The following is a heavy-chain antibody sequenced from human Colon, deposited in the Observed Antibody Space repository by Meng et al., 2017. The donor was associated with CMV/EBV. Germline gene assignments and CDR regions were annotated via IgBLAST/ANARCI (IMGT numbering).Heavy chain of an antibody. Sequence: QVQWVQSGAEVKKPGASGKVSRKTSGYNFSEYHIHWVRQAPGQGLEWMGWINSNSGATDYAQKFQGRFTMTRDTSITTVYMELSSLRSDDTAVYYCARDPSGSRVPFDYWGQGSLVTVSS. CDR3: ARDPSGSRVPFDY. V-gene: IGHV1-2*02. CDR2: INSNSGAT. D-gene: IGHD1-26*01. J-gene: IGHJ4*02. CDR1: GYNFSEYH.